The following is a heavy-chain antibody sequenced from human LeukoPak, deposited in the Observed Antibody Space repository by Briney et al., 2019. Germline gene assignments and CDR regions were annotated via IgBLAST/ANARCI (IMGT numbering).Heavy chain of an antibody. J-gene: IGHJ4*02. CDR3: ATFRSGSGWKYYFDY. D-gene: IGHD6-19*01. CDR1: GASISSSSYY. Sequence: SEILSLTCTVSGASISSSSYYWGWIRQPPGKGLEWIGSIYYSGNYNPSLKSRVTISVDTSKNQFSLKLTPVTAADTAVYDCATFRSGSGWKYYFDYWDQGTLVTVSS. CDR2: IYYSG. V-gene: IGHV4-39*01.